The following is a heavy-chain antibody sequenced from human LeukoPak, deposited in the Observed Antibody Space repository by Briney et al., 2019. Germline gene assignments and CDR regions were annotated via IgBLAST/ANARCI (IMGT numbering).Heavy chain of an antibody. V-gene: IGHV1-18*01. CDR1: GYTFTSYD. Sequence: ASVKVSCKASGYTFTSYDINWVRQAPGQGLEWMRWISAYNGNTNYAQKFQGRVTMTTDTSTSTAYMELRSLRSDDTAVYFCARRPLTMVRGVSYNWFDPWGQGTLVTVSS. CDR2: ISAYNGNT. CDR3: ARRPLTMVRGVSYNWFDP. J-gene: IGHJ5*02. D-gene: IGHD3-10*01.